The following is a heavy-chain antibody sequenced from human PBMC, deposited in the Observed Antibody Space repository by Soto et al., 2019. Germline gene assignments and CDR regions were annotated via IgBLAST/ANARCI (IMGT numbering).Heavy chain of an antibody. D-gene: IGHD6-19*01. CDR3: AIGPRMWLAGGGY. CDR1: GGSFSGYY. CDR2: INHSGIT. V-gene: IGHV4-34*01. J-gene: IGHJ4*02. Sequence: SETLSLPCAVYGGSFSGYYWSWIRQPPGKGLEWLGEINHSGITDYNPSLKSRITISIDTSKKQFSLKLNSVTAADTAVYYCAIGPRMWLAGGGYWGQGTQVTVSS.